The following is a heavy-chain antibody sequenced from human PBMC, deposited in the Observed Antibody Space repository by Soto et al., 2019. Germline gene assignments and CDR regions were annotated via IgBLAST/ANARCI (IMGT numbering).Heavy chain of an antibody. CDR3: AKVLKSRLELRVGYFDY. CDR1: GFTFSSYA. J-gene: IGHJ4*02. Sequence: EVQLLESGGGLVQPGGSLRLSCAASGFTFSSYAMSWVRQAPGKGLEWVSAISGSGGSTYYADSVKGRFTISRDNSKNTLYLQMNSLRAEDTAVYYCAKVLKSRLELRVGYFDYWGQGTLVTVSS. V-gene: IGHV3-23*01. D-gene: IGHD1-7*01. CDR2: ISGSGGST.